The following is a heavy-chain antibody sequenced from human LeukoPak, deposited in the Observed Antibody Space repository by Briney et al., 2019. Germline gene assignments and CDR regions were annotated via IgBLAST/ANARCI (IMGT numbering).Heavy chain of an antibody. V-gene: IGHV1-2*02. Sequence: APVKVSCKASGYTFTTYYIHWVRQAPGQGLQWMGWIHPDSGDTNFTQIFQGRVTMTRDASINAGYMELNSLRSDDAAVYYCARGGRVVGFGDFTTDYYFDSWGQGTLVTVSS. CDR3: ARGGRVVGFGDFTTDYYFDS. CDR2: IHPDSGDT. J-gene: IGHJ4*02. D-gene: IGHD3-10*01. CDR1: GYTFTTYY.